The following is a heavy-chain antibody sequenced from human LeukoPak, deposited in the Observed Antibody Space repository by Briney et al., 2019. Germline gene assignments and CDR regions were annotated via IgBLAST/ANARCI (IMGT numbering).Heavy chain of an antibody. J-gene: IGHJ4*02. Sequence: SVKVSCKASGYPFTGYYLHWVRQAPGQGLEWMGGILPIFGTPNYAQKIQGRVTITADESTAYMELNSLRSEDTAVYYCAKASPGGYSNAYDYWGQGTLVTVSS. CDR1: GYPFTGYY. V-gene: IGHV1-69*13. CDR3: AKASPGGYSNAYDY. CDR2: ILPIFGTP. D-gene: IGHD5-18*01.